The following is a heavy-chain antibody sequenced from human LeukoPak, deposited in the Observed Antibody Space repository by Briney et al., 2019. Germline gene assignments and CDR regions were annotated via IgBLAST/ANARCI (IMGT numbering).Heavy chain of an antibody. D-gene: IGHD2-15*01. CDR2: ISSSSSYI. V-gene: IGHV3-21*01. Sequence: PGGSLRLSCAASGFTFCIYSMNWVRQAPGKGLEWVSSISSSSSYIYYADSVKGRFTISRDNAKNSLYLQMNSLRAEDTAVYYCARDPAGLCSGGSCYRWFDPWGQGTLVTVSS. CDR3: ARDPAGLCSGGSCYRWFDP. CDR1: GFTFCIYS. J-gene: IGHJ5*02.